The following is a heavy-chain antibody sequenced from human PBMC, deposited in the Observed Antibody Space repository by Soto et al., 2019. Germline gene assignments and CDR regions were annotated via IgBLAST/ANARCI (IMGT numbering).Heavy chain of an antibody. CDR2: ISFDGSNK. D-gene: IGHD3-22*01. CDR3: AKPPYYYDNSGYPSYFDY. Sequence: QVQLAESGGGVVQPGRSLRLSYAASGFTFSDYGMHWVRQAPGKGLEWVAVISFDGSNKYYADSVKGRFTISRDNSKNTLYLQMNSLRAEDTAVYYCAKPPYYYDNSGYPSYFDYWGQGTLVTVSS. V-gene: IGHV3-30*18. J-gene: IGHJ4*02. CDR1: GFTFSDYG.